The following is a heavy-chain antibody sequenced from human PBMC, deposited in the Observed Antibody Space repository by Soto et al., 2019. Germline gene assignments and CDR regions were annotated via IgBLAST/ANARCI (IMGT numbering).Heavy chain of an antibody. D-gene: IGHD4-17*01. CDR2: MNPNSGNT. Sequence: AASVKVSCKASGYTFTSYDINWVRQATGQGLEWMGWMNPNSGNTGYAQKFQGRVTMTRNTSISTAYMELSSLRSEDTAVYYCARLGGDYGDDGEYFDYWGQGTLVTVSS. CDR1: GYTFTSYD. J-gene: IGHJ4*02. CDR3: ARLGGDYGDDGEYFDY. V-gene: IGHV1-8*01.